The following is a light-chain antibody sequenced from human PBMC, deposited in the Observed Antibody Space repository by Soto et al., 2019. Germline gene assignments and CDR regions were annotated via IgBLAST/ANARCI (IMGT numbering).Light chain of an antibody. CDR1: QDISNY. Sequence: DIQMTQSPSSLSASVGDRVTITCQASQDISNYLNWSQQKPGKAPKPLIYDASNLETGVPSRFSGSGSGTDFTFTISSLQPADIATYFCQQYDNLPALTFGGGTKVEIK. CDR3: QQYDNLPALT. J-gene: IGKJ4*01. CDR2: DAS. V-gene: IGKV1-33*01.